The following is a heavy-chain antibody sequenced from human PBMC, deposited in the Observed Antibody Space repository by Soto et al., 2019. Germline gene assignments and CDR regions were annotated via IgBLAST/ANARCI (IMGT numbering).Heavy chain of an antibody. D-gene: IGHD3-9*01. CDR3: ARDRPDILTGWRYYYYYGMDV. CDR2: ISAYNGNT. Sequence: QVQLVQSGAEVKKPGASVKVSCKASGYTFTSYGISWVRQAPGQGLEWMGWISAYNGNTNYAQKLQGIVTMTTDTSTSTAYMELRSLRSDDTAVFYCARDRPDILTGWRYYYYYGMDVWGQGTTVTVSS. J-gene: IGHJ6*02. V-gene: IGHV1-18*04. CDR1: GYTFTSYG.